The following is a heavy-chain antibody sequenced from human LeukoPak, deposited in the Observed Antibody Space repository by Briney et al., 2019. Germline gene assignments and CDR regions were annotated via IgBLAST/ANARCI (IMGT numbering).Heavy chain of an antibody. V-gene: IGHV3-21*01. CDR2: ISGSSSYI. CDR1: GFTFSSYS. D-gene: IGHD6-19*01. Sequence: GESLRLSCAASGFTFSSYSMNWVRQAPGKGLEWVSSISGSSSYIYYADSVKGRFTISRDNAKNSLYLQMNSLRAEDTAVYYCASYSSGWYVIDYWGQGTLVTVSS. CDR3: ASYSSGWYVIDY. J-gene: IGHJ4*02.